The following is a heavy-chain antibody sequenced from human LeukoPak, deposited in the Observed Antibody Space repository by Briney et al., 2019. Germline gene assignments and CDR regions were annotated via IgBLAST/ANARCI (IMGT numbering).Heavy chain of an antibody. CDR3: AGGVTGTIALKY. D-gene: IGHD1-7*01. CDR2: INAGNGNT. CDR1: GYTFTSYA. V-gene: IGHV1-3*01. J-gene: IGHJ4*02. Sequence: GASVKVSCKTSGYTFTSYAMHWVRLAPGQRLEWMGWINAGNGNTKYSQKFQDRVTITRDTSASTAYMELSSLRSEDTAVYYCAGGVTGTIALKYWGQGTLVTVSS.